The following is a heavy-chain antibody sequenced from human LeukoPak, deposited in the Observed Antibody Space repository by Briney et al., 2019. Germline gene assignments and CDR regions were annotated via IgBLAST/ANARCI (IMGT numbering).Heavy chain of an antibody. CDR1: GGSFSGYY. D-gene: IGHD3-3*01. CDR3: ARAYYDFWSGYYPGHYYYMDV. V-gene: IGHV4-34*01. CDR2: INHSGST. J-gene: IGHJ6*03. Sequence: SETLSLTCAVYGGSFSGYYWSWIRQPPGKGLEWIGEINHSGSTNYNPSLKSRVTISVDTSKNQFSLKLSSVTAADTAVYYCARAYYDFWSGYYPGHYYYMDVWGKGTTVTVSS.